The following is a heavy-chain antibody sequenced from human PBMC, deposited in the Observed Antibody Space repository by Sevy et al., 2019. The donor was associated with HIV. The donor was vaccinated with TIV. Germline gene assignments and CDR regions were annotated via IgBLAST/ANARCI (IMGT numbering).Heavy chain of an antibody. CDR2: IIPIFGTP. CDR3: VRDRDSDGRGYYFEMES. J-gene: IGHJ4*02. D-gene: IGHD3-22*01. Sequence: ASVKVSCTASGGTFSSYGISWVRQAPGQGLEWMGGIIPIFGTPKYGQKFKGRVTITADESTNTAYMELISLRSEDTAVYYCVRDRDSDGRGYYFEMESWGEGTLVTVSS. V-gene: IGHV1-69*13. CDR1: GGTFSSYG.